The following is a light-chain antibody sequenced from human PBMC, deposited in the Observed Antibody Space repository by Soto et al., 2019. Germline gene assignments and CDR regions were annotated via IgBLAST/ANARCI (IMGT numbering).Light chain of an antibody. V-gene: IGLV9-49*01. J-gene: IGLJ2*01. Sequence: QPVLTQPPSASASLGASVTLTCTLSSGYSNYKVDWYQQRPGKGPRFVMRVGTGGIVGSKGDGIPDRFSVVGSGLNRYMTINNIQEEDESDYHCGADHGSGSNFVVFGGGTKLTVL. CDR3: GADHGSGSNFVV. CDR2: VGTGGIVG. CDR1: SGYSNYK.